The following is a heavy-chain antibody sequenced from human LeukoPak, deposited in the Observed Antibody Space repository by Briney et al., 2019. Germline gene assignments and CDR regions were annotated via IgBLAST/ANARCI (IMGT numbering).Heavy chain of an antibody. Sequence: GGSLRLSCVASGYPFSSYSMNWIRQAPGKGLEWVSYISVSGGVRSYADSVKGRFTISRDDARNSLYLQMDSLKDEDTAVYYCARDRGYFYDQLDYWGQGTLVTVSS. D-gene: IGHD2/OR15-2a*01. CDR2: ISVSGGVR. CDR1: GYPFSSYS. V-gene: IGHV3-48*02. J-gene: IGHJ4*02. CDR3: ARDRGYFYDQLDY.